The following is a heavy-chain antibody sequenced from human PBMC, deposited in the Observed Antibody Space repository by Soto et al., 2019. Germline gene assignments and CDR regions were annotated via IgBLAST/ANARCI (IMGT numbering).Heavy chain of an antibody. D-gene: IGHD3-10*02. V-gene: IGHV3-66*01. CDR1: GFTVSSNY. Sequence: GGSLRLSCAASGFTVSSNYMSWVRQAPGKGLEWVSVIYSGGSTYYADSVKGRFTISRDNSKNTLYLQMNSLRAEDTAVYYCARDVPQPYYFDYWGQGTLVTVSS. J-gene: IGHJ4*02. CDR2: IYSGGST. CDR3: ARDVPQPYYFDY.